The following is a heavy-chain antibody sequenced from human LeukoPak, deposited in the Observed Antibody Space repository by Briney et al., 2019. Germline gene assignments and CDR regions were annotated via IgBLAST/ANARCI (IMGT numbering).Heavy chain of an antibody. Sequence: SETLSLTCTVSGGSISSYYWSWIRQPAGQGLEWMGRIYTSGSTNYNPFHKRRVTMSVDTSKNQFSLKLSSVAAAATAVYYCARAFYPGYYSYMAVWGKGPTVTVSS. V-gene: IGHV4-4*07. J-gene: IGHJ6*03. CDR3: ARAFYPGYYSYMAV. D-gene: IGHD3-3*02. CDR1: GGSISSYY. CDR2: IYTSGST.